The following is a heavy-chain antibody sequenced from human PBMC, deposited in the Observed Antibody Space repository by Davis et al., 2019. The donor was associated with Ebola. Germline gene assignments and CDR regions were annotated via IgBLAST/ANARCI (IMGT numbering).Heavy chain of an antibody. CDR3: ARGPAPLSRRLYYYYGMDV. CDR1: GGSISSGSYY. V-gene: IGHV4-61*09. Sequence: PSETLSLTCTASGGSISSGSYYWSWIRQPAGKGLEWIGHIYTSGSTNYNPSLKRRVTISVDTSKNQFSLKLSSVTAADTAVYYCARGPAPLSRRLYYYYGMDVWGQGTTVTVSS. J-gene: IGHJ6*02. CDR2: IYTSGST. D-gene: IGHD3-16*02.